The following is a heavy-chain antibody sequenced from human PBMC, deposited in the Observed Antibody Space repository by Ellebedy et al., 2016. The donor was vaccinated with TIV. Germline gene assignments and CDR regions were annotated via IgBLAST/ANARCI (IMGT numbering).Heavy chain of an antibody. CDR1: GFTFSSYW. D-gene: IGHD4-17*01. CDR3: AKASYGDYPGDFQH. J-gene: IGHJ1*01. CDR2: IKQDGSEK. V-gene: IGHV3-7*05. Sequence: GGSLRLXCAASGFTFSSYWMSWVRQAPGKGLEWVANIKQDGSEKYYVDSVKGRFTISRDNAKNSLYLQMNSLRAEDTALYYCAKASYGDYPGDFQHWGQGTLVTVSS.